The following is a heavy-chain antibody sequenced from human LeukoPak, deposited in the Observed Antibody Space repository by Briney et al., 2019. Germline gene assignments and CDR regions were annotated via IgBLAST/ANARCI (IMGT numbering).Heavy chain of an antibody. D-gene: IGHD6-13*01. V-gene: IGHV3-21*01. CDR1: GFTFSSYA. J-gene: IGHJ4*02. CDR2: ISSSSSYI. Sequence: GGSLRLSCAASGFTFSSYAMSWVRQAPGKGLEWVSSISSSSSYIYYADSVKGRFTISRDNAKNSPYLQMNSLRAEDTAVYYCARERVLAAAGTRYFDYWGQGTLVTVSS. CDR3: ARERVLAAAGTRYFDY.